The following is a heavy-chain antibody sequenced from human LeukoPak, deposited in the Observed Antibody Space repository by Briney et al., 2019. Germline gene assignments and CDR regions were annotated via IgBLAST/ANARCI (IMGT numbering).Heavy chain of an antibody. CDR3: ARDSTLYYDILTGYWTA. D-gene: IGHD3-9*01. V-gene: IGHV1-8*01. CDR1: GYTFTSYD. CDR2: MNPNSGNT. Sequence: ASVTVSCKASGYTFTSYDINWVRQATGQGLEWMGWMNPNSGNTGYAQKFQGRVTMTRNTSISTAYMELSSLRSEDTAVYYCARDSTLYYDILTGYWTAWGQGTLVTVSS. J-gene: IGHJ4*02.